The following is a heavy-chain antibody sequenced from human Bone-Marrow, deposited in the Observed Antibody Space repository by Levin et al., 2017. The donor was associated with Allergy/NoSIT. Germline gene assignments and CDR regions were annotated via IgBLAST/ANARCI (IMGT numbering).Heavy chain of an antibody. CDR3: ARGPREDSNPIYYYGMDV. Sequence: AASVKVSCKASGGTFSSYAISWVRQAPGQGLEWMGGIIPIFGTANYAQKFQGRVTITADESTSTAYMELSSLRSEDTAVYYCARGPREDSNPIYYYGMDVWGQGTTVTVSS. J-gene: IGHJ6*02. V-gene: IGHV1-69*13. CDR2: IIPIFGTA. CDR1: GGTFSSYA. D-gene: IGHD4-11*01.